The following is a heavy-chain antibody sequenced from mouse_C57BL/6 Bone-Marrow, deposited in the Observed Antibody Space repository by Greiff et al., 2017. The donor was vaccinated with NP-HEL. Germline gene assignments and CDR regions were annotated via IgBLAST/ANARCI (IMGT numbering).Heavy chain of an antibody. Sequence: VQLQQSGAELVRPGASVKLSCTASGFNIKDDYMHWVKQRPEQGLEWIGWIDPENGDTVYASKFPGKAPMTADTASNTAYPQVSSLTAEDTAVDCCTTLFDYWGKGTTRTVSS. CDR1: GFNIKDDY. V-gene: IGHV14-4*01. CDR2: IDPENGDT. J-gene: IGHJ2*01. CDR3: TTLFDY.